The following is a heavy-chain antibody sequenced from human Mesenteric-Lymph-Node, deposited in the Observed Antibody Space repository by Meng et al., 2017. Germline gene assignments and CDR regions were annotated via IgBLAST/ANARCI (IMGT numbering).Heavy chain of an antibody. CDR2: ISSSGSTI. V-gene: IGHV3-11*01. J-gene: IGHJ4*02. D-gene: IGHD6-13*01. CDR1: GFTFSDYD. CDR3: ARDRGPAVGIDY. Sequence: QWQWVGLGGGLAMPGGSLCSSCTACGFTFSDYDMSRIGQAPGKGLGWVSYISSSGSTIYYADSVKGRFTISRDNAKNSLYLQMNSLRAEDTAVYYCARDRGPAVGIDYWGQGTLVTVSS.